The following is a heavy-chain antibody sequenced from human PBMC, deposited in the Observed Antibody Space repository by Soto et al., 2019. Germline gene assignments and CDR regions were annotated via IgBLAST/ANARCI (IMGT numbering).Heavy chain of an antibody. Sequence: QVQLVQSGAEVKKPGASVKVSCKASGYTFTSYYMHWVRQAPGQGLEWMGIINPSGGSTSYAQKFQGRVTMTSDTPTSTVYMELSSLRSEDTAVYYCARVKGGYIGYVPVVAFDIWGQGTMVTVSS. V-gene: IGHV1-46*03. CDR1: GYTFTSYY. CDR2: INPSGGST. D-gene: IGHD5-12*01. CDR3: ARVKGGYIGYVPVVAFDI. J-gene: IGHJ3*02.